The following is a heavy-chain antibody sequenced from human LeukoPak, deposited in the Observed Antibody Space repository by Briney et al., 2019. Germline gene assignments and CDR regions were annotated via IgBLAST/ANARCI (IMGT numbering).Heavy chain of an antibody. D-gene: IGHD4-17*01. Sequence: GGSLRLSCAASRFTFSSYSMNWVRQAPGKGLEWVSSISSSGSYIYYADSVKGRFTISRDNAKNSLYLQMNSLRAEDTAVYYCARVNYGDYLPSFDYWGQGTLVTVSS. CDR1: RFTFSSYS. CDR3: ARVNYGDYLPSFDY. V-gene: IGHV3-21*01. J-gene: IGHJ4*02. CDR2: ISSSGSYI.